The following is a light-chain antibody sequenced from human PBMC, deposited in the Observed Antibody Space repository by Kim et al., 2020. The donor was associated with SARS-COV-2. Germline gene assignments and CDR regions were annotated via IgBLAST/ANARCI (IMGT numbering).Light chain of an antibody. V-gene: IGLV4-69*01. CDR3: QTWGTGIWV. J-gene: IGLJ3*02. CDR1: RGKSSNA. CDR2: LNSDGSH. Sequence: SVKVTCTRSRGKSSNAIAWHQQQPEKGPGYLMKLNSDGSHTKGDGIPDRFSGSSSGAERYLTISSLQSEDEADYYCQTWGTGIWVFGGGTQLTVL.